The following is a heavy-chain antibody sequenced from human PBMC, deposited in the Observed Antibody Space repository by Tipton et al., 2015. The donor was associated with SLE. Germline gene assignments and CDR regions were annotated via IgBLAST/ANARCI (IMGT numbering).Heavy chain of an antibody. CDR2: INHSGST. J-gene: IGHJ3*02. V-gene: IGHV4-38-2*02. Sequence: TLSLTCTVSGYSISSGYYWGWIRQPPGKGLEWIGEINHSGSTNYNPSLKSRVTISVDTSKDQFSLKLSSVTAADTAVYYCARHAILSSTSPNGFDIWGQGTMVTVSS. CDR3: ARHAILSSTSPNGFDI. D-gene: IGHD2-2*01. CDR1: GYSISSGYY.